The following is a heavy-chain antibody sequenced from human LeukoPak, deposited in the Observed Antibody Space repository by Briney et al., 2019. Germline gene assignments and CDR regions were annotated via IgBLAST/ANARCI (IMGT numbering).Heavy chain of an antibody. D-gene: IGHD6-19*01. V-gene: IGHV4-38-2*02. J-gene: IGHJ4*02. CDR3: AKGTSSGWYYFDY. CDR1: GYSITSGYY. CDR2: IYHSVDT. Sequence: SETLSLTCIVSGYSITSGYYWGWIRQPPGKGLEWIGSIYHSVDTYYNPSLKSRVTISVDTSKNQFSLKLDSVTAADTAVYYCAKGTSSGWYYFDYWGQGTLVTVSS.